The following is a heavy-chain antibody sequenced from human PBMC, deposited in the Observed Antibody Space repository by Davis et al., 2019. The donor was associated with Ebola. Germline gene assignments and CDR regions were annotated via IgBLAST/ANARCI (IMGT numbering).Heavy chain of an antibody. J-gene: IGHJ4*02. Sequence: GSLRLTCTVSGGSVSSGSYYWSWIRQPPGKGLEWIGEINHSGNTNCNPSLKSRVTISVDTSKNQFSLQLNSVTAADTAVYYCARRRDSGYDYGADYWGQGTLVTVSS. V-gene: IGHV4-61*01. CDR3: ARRRDSGYDYGADY. D-gene: IGHD5-12*01. CDR1: GGSVSSGSYY. CDR2: INHSGNT.